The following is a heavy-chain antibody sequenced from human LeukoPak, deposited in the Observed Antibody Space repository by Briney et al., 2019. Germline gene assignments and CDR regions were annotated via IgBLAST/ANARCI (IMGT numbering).Heavy chain of an antibody. J-gene: IGHJ4*02. V-gene: IGHV4-34*01. D-gene: IGHD1-26*01. CDR2: INHSGST. CDR1: GGSFSGYY. CDR3: ACSGSYFSHVDY. Sequence: SETLSLTCAVYGGSFSGYYWSWIRQPPGKGLEWIGEINHSGSTNYNPSLKSRVTISVDPSKNQFSLKLSSVTAADTAVYYCACSGSYFSHVDYWGQGTLVTVSS.